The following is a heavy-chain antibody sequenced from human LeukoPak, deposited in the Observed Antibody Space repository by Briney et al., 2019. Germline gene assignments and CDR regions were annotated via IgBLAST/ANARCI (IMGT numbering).Heavy chain of an antibody. CDR3: ARGFTTTKKQNAFDI. J-gene: IGHJ3*02. V-gene: IGHV1-69*05. D-gene: IGHD3-22*01. CDR2: IIPIFGTA. Sequence: SVKVSCKASGGTFSSYAISWVRQAPGQGLEWMGRIIPIFGTANYAQKFQGRVTITTDESASTAYMELSSLRSEDTAVYYCARGFTTTKKQNAFDIWGQGTMVTVSS. CDR1: GGTFSSYA.